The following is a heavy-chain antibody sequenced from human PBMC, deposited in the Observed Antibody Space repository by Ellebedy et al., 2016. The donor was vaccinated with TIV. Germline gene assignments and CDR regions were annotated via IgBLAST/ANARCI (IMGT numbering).Heavy chain of an antibody. CDR3: ARAGYCSGGSCYQMYNWFDP. J-gene: IGHJ5*02. CDR1: GYTFTNSG. V-gene: IGHV1-18*01. CDR2: ISAYNGNT. Sequence: AASVKVSCKAAGYTFTNSGISWVRQAPGQGLEWMGWISAYNGNTNYAQKFQGRVTMTTDTSTSTAHMELRSLRSDDTAVYYCARAGYCSGGSCYQMYNWFDPWGQGTLVTVSS. D-gene: IGHD2-15*01.